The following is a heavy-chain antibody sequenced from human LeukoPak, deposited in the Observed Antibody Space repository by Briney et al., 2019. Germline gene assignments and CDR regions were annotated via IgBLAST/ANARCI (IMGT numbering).Heavy chain of an antibody. CDR3: ARTYYYDSSGYYFDY. J-gene: IGHJ4*02. CDR2: IYHSGST. D-gene: IGHD3-22*01. CDR1: GGSISSGGYS. Sequence: SETLSLTCAVSGGSISSGGYSWSWIRQPPGKGLEWIGYIYHSGSTYYNPSLKSRVTISVDRSKNQFSLKLSSVTAADTTVYYCARTYYYDSSGYYFDYWGQGTLVTVSS. V-gene: IGHV4-30-2*01.